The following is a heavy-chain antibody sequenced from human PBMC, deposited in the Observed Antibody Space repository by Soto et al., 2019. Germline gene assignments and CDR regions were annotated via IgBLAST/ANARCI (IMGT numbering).Heavy chain of an antibody. Sequence: ASVKVSCKASGYTFTCYDMHWVRQAPGQRLEWMGWINAGNGNTKYSQKCQGRVTITRDTSASTAYMELSSLRSEDTAVYYCARGITLPTPLDYWGQGTLVTVSS. V-gene: IGHV1-3*01. CDR1: GYTFTCYD. J-gene: IGHJ4*02. D-gene: IGHD1-20*01. CDR3: ARGITLPTPLDY. CDR2: INAGNGNT.